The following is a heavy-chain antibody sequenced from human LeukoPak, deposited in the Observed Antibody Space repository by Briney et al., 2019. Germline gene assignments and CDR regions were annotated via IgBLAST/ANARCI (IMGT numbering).Heavy chain of an antibody. CDR1: GGSISNYC. J-gene: IGHJ6*03. Sequence: SETLSLTCTVSGGSISNYCWSWIRQPAGKGLEWIGRLYTSGSTSYNPSLKSRVTISVDKSKNQFSLKLSSVTAADTAVYYCARDTQTTMGFYYYYYMDVWGKGTTVTVSS. CDR2: LYTSGST. CDR3: ARDTQTTMGFYYYYYMDV. V-gene: IGHV4-4*07. D-gene: IGHD5-18*01.